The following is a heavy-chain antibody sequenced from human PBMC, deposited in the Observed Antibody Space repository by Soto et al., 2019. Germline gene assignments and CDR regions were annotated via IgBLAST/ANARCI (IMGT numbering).Heavy chain of an antibody. J-gene: IGHJ4*02. CDR3: AIFHADYEYFFDS. Sequence: PSETLSLTCTVSGGSISRYHWSWIRQPPGKGLEWIGYIYYSGSTYYNPSLRSRVAISVDTSKNQFSLKVSSVTAADTAVYYCAIFHADYEYFFDSWGQGTLVTVSS. D-gene: IGHD3-16*01. CDR2: IYYSGST. CDR1: GGSISRYH. V-gene: IGHV4-59*01.